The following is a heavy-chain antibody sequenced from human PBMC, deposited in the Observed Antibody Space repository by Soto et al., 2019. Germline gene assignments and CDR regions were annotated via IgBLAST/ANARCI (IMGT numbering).Heavy chain of an antibody. J-gene: IGHJ6*02. D-gene: IGHD2-2*01. CDR2: INPNSGGT. CDR3: ARDGCSSTSCHSLYYHYGMDV. Sequence: ASVKVSCKASGYTFTGYYMHRVRQAPGQGLEWMGWINPNSGGTNYAQKFQGWVTMTRDTSISTAYMELSRLRSDDTAVYYCARDGCSSTSCHSLYYHYGMDVWGQGTTVTVSS. CDR1: GYTFTGYY. V-gene: IGHV1-2*04.